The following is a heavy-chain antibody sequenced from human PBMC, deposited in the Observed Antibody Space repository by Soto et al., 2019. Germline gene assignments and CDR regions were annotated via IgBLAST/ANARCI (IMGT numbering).Heavy chain of an antibody. Sequence: EVQLVESGGGLVQPGGSLRLSCVASGLTVDSHYMSWVRQAPGEGLEWVSIIYIAGNAKYADSVKDRFTISRDNSKNTLYLQMNSLRVEDTAVYYCANLAVTGEDYWGQGTLVTVSS. D-gene: IGHD6-19*01. V-gene: IGHV3-66*01. CDR2: IYIAGNA. CDR3: ANLAVTGEDY. CDR1: GLTVDSHY. J-gene: IGHJ4*02.